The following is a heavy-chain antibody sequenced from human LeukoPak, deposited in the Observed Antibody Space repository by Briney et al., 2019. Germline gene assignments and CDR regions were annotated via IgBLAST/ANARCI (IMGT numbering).Heavy chain of an antibody. CDR3: ARTYCSTTSCYRKDY. CDR1: GYTFTNYG. CDR2: ISAYNGNT. D-gene: IGHD2-2*01. J-gene: IGHJ4*02. V-gene: IGHV1-18*01. Sequence: ASVKVSCKASGYTFTNYGISWVRQAPGQGLEWMGWISAYNGNTNYAQKLQGRVTMTTDTSTSTAYMEPRSLRSDDTAVYYCARTYCSTTSCYRKDYWGQGTLVTVSS.